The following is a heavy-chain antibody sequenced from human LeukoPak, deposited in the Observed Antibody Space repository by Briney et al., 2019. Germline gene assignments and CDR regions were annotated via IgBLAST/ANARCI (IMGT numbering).Heavy chain of an antibody. Sequence: PSETLSLTCTVSGGSISSSSYYWGWIRQPPGKGLEWIGAIYYSGNTYYNPSLKSRVTISVDTSKNQFSLKLSSVTAADTAVYYCARIGSQDIVVVVAATLGVAFDIWDQGTMVTVSS. CDR3: ARIGSQDIVVVVAATLGVAFDI. J-gene: IGHJ3*02. D-gene: IGHD2-15*01. CDR2: IYYSGNT. CDR1: GGSISSSSYY. V-gene: IGHV4-39*07.